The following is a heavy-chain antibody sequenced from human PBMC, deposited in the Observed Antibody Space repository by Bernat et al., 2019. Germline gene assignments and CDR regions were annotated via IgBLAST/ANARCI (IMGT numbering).Heavy chain of an antibody. CDR1: GFTFSNAW. Sequence: EVQLVESGGGLVKPGGSLRLSCAASGFTFSNAWMNWVRQAPGKGLEWVGRIKSKTDGGTTDYAAPVKGRFTIPRDDSKNTLYLQMNSLKTEDTAVYYCTTQEAIGYCSGGSCYNLDYWGQGTLVTVSS. J-gene: IGHJ4*02. D-gene: IGHD2-15*01. CDR3: TTQEAIGYCSGGSCYNLDY. V-gene: IGHV3-15*07. CDR2: IKSKTDGGTT.